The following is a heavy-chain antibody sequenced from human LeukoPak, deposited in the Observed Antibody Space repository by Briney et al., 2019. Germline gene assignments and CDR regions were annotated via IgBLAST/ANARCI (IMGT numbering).Heavy chain of an antibody. D-gene: IGHD3-10*01. CDR2: IRYDGNNK. Sequence: GGSLRLSCAASGFTFSSYGMHWVRQAPGKGLEWVAFIRYDGNNKYYADSVKGRFTISRDNSKNTLYLQMNSLRAEDTAVYYCAKGPHRFLSRGSHRSFFLDYWGQGTLVTVSS. J-gene: IGHJ4*02. CDR3: AKGPHRFLSRGSHRSFFLDY. CDR1: GFTFSSYG. V-gene: IGHV3-30*02.